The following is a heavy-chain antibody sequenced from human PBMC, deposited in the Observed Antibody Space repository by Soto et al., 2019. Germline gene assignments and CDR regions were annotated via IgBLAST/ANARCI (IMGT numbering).Heavy chain of an antibody. CDR3: ARGDDILTGSAQFDS. D-gene: IGHD3-9*01. J-gene: IGHJ4*02. CDR1: GDSVSSNSAA. CDR2: TYYRSRWYN. V-gene: IGHV6-1*01. Sequence: PSQTLSLTCAISGDSVSSNSAAWNWIRQSPSRGLEWLGRTYYRSRWYNDYAVSVKGRITIKPDTSKNQFSLQLNSVTPEDTAVYYCARGDDILTGSAQFDSWGQRTLVTVSS.